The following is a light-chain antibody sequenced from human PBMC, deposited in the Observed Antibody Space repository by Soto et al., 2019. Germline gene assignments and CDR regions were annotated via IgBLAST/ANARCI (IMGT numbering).Light chain of an antibody. J-gene: IGKJ1*01. CDR3: HEYNTWPWT. V-gene: IGKV3-15*01. CDR1: QSLNSN. Sequence: ETVLTQSPATLSVSPGERVTLSCRASQSLNSNLAWYQQKLGQATRVLIYSASTRATGVPARFSGSGSGTEFILTITRLQSGDFGLYYCHEYNTWPWTFGQGTRVEIK. CDR2: SAS.